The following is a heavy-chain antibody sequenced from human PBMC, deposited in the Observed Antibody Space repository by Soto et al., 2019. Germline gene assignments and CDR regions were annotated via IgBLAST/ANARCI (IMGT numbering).Heavy chain of an antibody. CDR1: VGTFSSYA. V-gene: IGHV1-69*13. CDR3: ARRGPDLYASRRYYYYYGMDV. J-gene: IGHJ6*02. CDR2: IIPIFGTA. D-gene: IGHD2-8*01. Sequence: AVKVSCKASVGTFSSYAISWVRQARGQGLEWMGGIIPIFGTANYAQKFQGKVTITAAESTSTAYMELSTLRSEDTAVYYCARRGPDLYASRRYYYYYGMDVWGQGTTVTVSS.